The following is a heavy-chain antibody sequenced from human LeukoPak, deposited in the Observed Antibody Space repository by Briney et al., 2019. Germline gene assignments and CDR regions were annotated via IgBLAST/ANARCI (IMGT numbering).Heavy chain of an antibody. CDR1: GFTFSSYA. D-gene: IGHD3-22*01. J-gene: IGHJ4*02. V-gene: IGHV3-23*01. Sequence: QPGGSLRLSCAASGFTFSSYAMSWVRQAPGKGLEWVSAISGSGCSTYYADSVKGRSTISRDNSKNTLYLQMNSLRAEDTAVYYCAKMLFDYYDSSGIPYYFDYWGQGTLVTVSS. CDR3: AKMLFDYYDSSGIPYYFDY. CDR2: ISGSGCST.